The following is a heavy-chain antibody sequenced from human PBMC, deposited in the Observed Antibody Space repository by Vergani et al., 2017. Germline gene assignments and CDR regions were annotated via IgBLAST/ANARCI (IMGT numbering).Heavy chain of an antibody. Sequence: QLQLQESGPGLVKPSATLSLTCSVSGSSIRSSNYYWGWIRQPPGKGLEWIASIYYSGSTYYNPSLKSRVTISVDTSKNQFSLKLSSVTAADTAVYFCARHSTVEWLVKLGGIDPWGQRILVTVSS. D-gene: IGHD6-19*01. CDR1: GSSIRSSNYY. V-gene: IGHV4-39*01. CDR3: ARHSTVEWLVKLGGIDP. J-gene: IGHJ5*02. CDR2: IYYSGST.